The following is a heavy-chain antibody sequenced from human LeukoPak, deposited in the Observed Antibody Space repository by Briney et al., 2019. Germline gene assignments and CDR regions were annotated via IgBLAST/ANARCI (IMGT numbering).Heavy chain of an antibody. CDR2: ISSSSTYI. Sequence: PGGSLRLSCAASGFTFSSYEMNGVRQAPGKVLEWVSSISSSSTYIFYADSVKGRFTISRDDAKNSLYLQMNSLRAEDTAVYSCARVRVGATYGGAFDIWGQGTMVTVSS. V-gene: IGHV3-21*01. D-gene: IGHD1-26*01. CDR1: GFTFSSYE. CDR3: ARVRVGATYGGAFDI. J-gene: IGHJ3*02.